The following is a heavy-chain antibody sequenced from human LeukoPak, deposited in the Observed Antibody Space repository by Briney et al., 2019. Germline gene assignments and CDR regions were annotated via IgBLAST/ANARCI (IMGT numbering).Heavy chain of an antibody. D-gene: IGHD6-13*01. CDR2: INPSGGST. CDR1: GYTFTSYG. CDR3: ARVLEQQLVDY. Sequence: GASVKVSCKASGYTFTSYGISWVRQAPGQGLEWMGIINPSGGSTSYAQKFQGRVTMTRDMSTSTVYMELSSLRSEDTAVYYCARVLEQQLVDYWGQGTLVTVSS. J-gene: IGHJ4*02. V-gene: IGHV1-46*01.